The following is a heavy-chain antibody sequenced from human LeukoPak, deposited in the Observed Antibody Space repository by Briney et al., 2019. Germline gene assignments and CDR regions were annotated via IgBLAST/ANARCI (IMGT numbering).Heavy chain of an antibody. J-gene: IGHJ4*02. V-gene: IGHV1-18*01. D-gene: IGHD3-10*01. CDR2: ISAYNGNT. Sequence: ASVKVSCKASGYTFTSYGISWVRQAPGQGLEWMGWISAYNGNTNYAQKLQGRVTMTTDTSTSTAYMELRSLRSDDTAVYYCAREGYYGSGSYYNDYWGQGTLVTVSS. CDR1: GYTFTSYG. CDR3: AREGYYGSGSYYNDY.